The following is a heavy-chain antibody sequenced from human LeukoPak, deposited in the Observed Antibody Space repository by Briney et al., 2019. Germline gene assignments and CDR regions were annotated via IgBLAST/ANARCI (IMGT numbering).Heavy chain of an antibody. CDR3: ARDGPHREVLPGALDI. Sequence: PGGSLRLSCAASGFTFNSYSVSWVRQAPGKGLEWVSYISSSDSTIYYADSVRGRFTISRDSAKNSLYLQMNSLRAEDTAVYYCARDGPHREVLPGALDIWGQGTMVTVSS. V-gene: IGHV3-48*01. CDR2: ISSSDSTI. CDR1: GFTFNSYS. D-gene: IGHD1-26*01. J-gene: IGHJ3*02.